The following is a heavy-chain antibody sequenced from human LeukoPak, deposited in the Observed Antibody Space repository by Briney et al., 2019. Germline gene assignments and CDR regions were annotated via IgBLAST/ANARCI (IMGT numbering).Heavy chain of an antibody. Sequence: SETLSLTCTVSGGSISSYYWSWIRQPPGKGLEWIGYIYYSGSTNYNPSLNSRVTISLDTSKNQFSLKLSSVTAADTAVYYCARGGGSRDGYNFDYWGQGTPVTVSS. CDR3: ARGGGSRDGYNFDY. D-gene: IGHD5-24*01. V-gene: IGHV4-59*01. J-gene: IGHJ4*02. CDR2: IYYSGST. CDR1: GGSISSYY.